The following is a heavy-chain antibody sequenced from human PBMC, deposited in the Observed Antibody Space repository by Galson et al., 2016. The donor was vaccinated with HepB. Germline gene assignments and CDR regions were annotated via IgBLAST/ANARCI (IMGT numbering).Heavy chain of an antibody. CDR1: GFPFNNRG. V-gene: IGHV3-30*18. J-gene: IGHJ4*02. CDR3: AKRHEYCPPVGCSVDD. CDR2: DSVHGGRK. Sequence: SLRLSCAASGFPFNNRGMHWVRQAPGKGLEWVAADSVHGGRKFYADSVKGRFTISRDNSNNMLFLQMNSRRADDTAVFYCAKRHEYCPPVGCSVDDWGQGTLVSVSS. D-gene: IGHD2/OR15-2a*01.